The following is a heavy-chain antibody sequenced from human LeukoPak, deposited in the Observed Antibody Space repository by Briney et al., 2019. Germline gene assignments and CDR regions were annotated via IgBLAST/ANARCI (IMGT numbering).Heavy chain of an antibody. V-gene: IGHV1-18*01. CDR2: ISPYNGNT. CDR1: GYTFTNFG. Sequence: GASVKVSCKASGYTFTNFGISWVRQAPGQGLEWMGWISPYNGNTNYAQKVQGRVTMTTDTSTSTVYMELRSLRSDDTAVYYCARLGGWAYRDYLQEVFDYWGQGTLVTVSS. J-gene: IGHJ4*02. D-gene: IGHD4-17*01. CDR3: ARLGGWAYRDYLQEVFDY.